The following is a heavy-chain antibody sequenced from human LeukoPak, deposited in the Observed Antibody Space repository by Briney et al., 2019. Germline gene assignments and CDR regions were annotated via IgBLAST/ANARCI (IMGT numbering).Heavy chain of an antibody. Sequence: ASVKVSCKASGYTFTSHYMHWVRQAPGQGLEWMGIINPSGGSTSYAQKFQGRVTMTRDMSTSTVYMELSSLRSEDTAVYYCARAPYYYYMDVWGKGTTVTISS. CDR2: INPSGGST. CDR3: ARAPYYYYMDV. CDR1: GYTFTSHY. V-gene: IGHV1-46*01. J-gene: IGHJ6*03.